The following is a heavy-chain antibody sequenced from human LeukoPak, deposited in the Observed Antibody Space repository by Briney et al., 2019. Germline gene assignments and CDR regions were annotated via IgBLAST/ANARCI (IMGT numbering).Heavy chain of an antibody. CDR2: INPSGGST. J-gene: IGHJ6*03. CDR1: GYTFTSYY. V-gene: IGHV1-46*01. D-gene: IGHD6-25*01. CDR3: ARDLAASPTHYYYYMDV. Sequence: ASVKVSCKASGYTFTSYYMHWVRQAPGQGLEWMGIINPSGGSTSYAQKFQGRVTMTRDMSTSTVYMELSSLRSEDTAVYYCARDLAASPTHYYYYMDVWGKGTTVTVSS.